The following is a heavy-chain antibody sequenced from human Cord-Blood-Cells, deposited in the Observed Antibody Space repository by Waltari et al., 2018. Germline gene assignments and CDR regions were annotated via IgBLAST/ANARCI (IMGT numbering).Heavy chain of an antibody. D-gene: IGHD6-6*01. CDR3: ARAYSSSQHFDY. CDR1: GGSTSSGGSY. J-gene: IGHJ4*02. CDR2: IYYSGST. Sequence: QVQLQESGPGLVKPSQTLSLTCTVSGGSTSSGGSYWSWIRQHPGKGLEWIGYIYYSGSTYYNPSLKSRVTISVDTSKNQFSLKLSSVTAADTAVYYCARAYSSSQHFDYWGQGTLVTVSS. V-gene: IGHV4-31*03.